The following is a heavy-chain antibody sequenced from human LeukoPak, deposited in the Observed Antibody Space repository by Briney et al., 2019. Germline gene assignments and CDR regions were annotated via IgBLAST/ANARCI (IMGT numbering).Heavy chain of an antibody. D-gene: IGHD3-16*01. V-gene: IGHV4-4*09. CDR3: ARRGGLNWYFDL. CDR1: GGSISSYY. Sequence: SETLSLTCTVSGGSISSYYWSWIRQPPGKGLEGIGYIYTSGSTNYSPSLKSRVTTSVDTSNNQSSLKLSSVTAADTAVYYCARRGGLNWYFDLWGRGTLVTVSS. CDR2: IYTSGST. J-gene: IGHJ2*01.